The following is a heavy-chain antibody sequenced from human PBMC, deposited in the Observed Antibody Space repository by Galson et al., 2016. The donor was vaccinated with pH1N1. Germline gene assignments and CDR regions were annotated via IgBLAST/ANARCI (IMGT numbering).Heavy chain of an antibody. D-gene: IGHD3-3*01. V-gene: IGHV1-69*06. J-gene: IGHJ3*02. Sequence: GQWLEWMGGINFIFGTASYAQNLQGRVTITADKSTTTAYMELSSLRSEDTAVYYCASSHITIFGLAPGYAFDIWGQGTMVTVSS. CDR2: INFIFGTA. CDR3: ASSHITIFGLAPGYAFDI.